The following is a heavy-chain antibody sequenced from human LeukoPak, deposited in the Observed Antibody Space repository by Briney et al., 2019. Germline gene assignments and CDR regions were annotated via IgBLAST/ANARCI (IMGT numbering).Heavy chain of an antibody. V-gene: IGHV1-46*01. CDR2: ISPSGGST. Sequence: GASVKLSCKAFGYTFTSNYMHWVRQAPGQGPERMGVISPSGGSTTYAQKFQGRVTLTRDMSTSTDYLELSSLRSEDTAVYYCARDNSVRDGAWWCNPWGQGTLVSVSS. CDR1: GYTFTSNY. J-gene: IGHJ5*02. D-gene: IGHD5-24*01. CDR3: ARDNSVRDGAWWCNP.